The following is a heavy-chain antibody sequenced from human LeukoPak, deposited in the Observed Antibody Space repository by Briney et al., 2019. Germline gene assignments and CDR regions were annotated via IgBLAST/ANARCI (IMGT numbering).Heavy chain of an antibody. J-gene: IGHJ5*02. CDR3: ARDRVLATISNWFDP. CDR2: INPSGGST. Sequence: GASVKVSCKASGYTFTSYYMHWVRQAPGQGLEWMGIINPSGGSTSYAQKFQGRVTMTRDTSTSTVYMQLSSLRSEDTAIYYCARDRVLATISNWFDPWGQGTLVTVSS. V-gene: IGHV1-46*01. CDR1: GYTFTSYY. D-gene: IGHD5-24*01.